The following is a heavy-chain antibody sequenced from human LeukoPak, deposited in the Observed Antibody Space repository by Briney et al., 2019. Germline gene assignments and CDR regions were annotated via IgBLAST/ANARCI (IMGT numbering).Heavy chain of an antibody. CDR2: ISSGGTT. J-gene: IGHJ4*02. CDR3: AKTPIYCTGDGCYYC. V-gene: IGHV3-23*01. CDR1: GFTFSSYA. Sequence: PGGSLRLSCAASGFTFSSYAMSWVRRAPGKGLEWVSSISSGGTTYYADSVKGRFTISRDNSKKTLYLQMNSLRAEDTAVYYCAKTPIYCTGDGCYYCWGQGTLVTVSS. D-gene: IGHD2-15*01.